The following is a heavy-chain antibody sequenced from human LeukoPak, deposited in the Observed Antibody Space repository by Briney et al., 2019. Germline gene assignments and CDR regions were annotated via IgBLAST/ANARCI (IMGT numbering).Heavy chain of an antibody. D-gene: IGHD5-24*01. CDR3: ARSRVNGYNRGFDY. CDR2: ITSSSSYT. CDR1: GFTFSDYY. J-gene: IGHJ4*02. V-gene: IGHV3-11*03. Sequence: GGSLRLSCAASGFTFSDYYMSWIRQAPREVLEWVSYITSSSSYTNYAEFLKGRFTISRDNAKKSLYLQMNSLRVEDTAVYYCARSRVNGYNRGFDYWGQGTLVTVSS.